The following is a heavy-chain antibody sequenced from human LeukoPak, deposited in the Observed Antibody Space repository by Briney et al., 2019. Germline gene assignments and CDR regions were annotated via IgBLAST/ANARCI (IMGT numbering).Heavy chain of an antibody. CDR3: ARDPDYSTDYYYYMDV. J-gene: IGHJ6*03. D-gene: IGHD4-11*01. CDR2: IYTSGST. CDR1: GGSISSGSYY. V-gene: IGHV4-61*02. Sequence: PSETLSLTCTVSGGSISSGSYYCSWIRQPAGKGLEWIGRIYTSGSTNYNPSLKSRVTISVDTSKNQFSLKLSSVTAADTAVYYCARDPDYSTDYYYYMDVWGKGTTVTVSS.